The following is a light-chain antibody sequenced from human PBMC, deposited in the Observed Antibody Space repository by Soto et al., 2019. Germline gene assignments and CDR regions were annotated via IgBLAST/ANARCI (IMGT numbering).Light chain of an antibody. J-gene: IGKJ1*01. CDR3: QHYNTYSEA. Sequence: DSQITPSPSTLSGSVGDRVTITCRGSQTISSWLAWYQQKPGKAPKLLIYKASTLKSGVPSRFSGSGSGTEFTLTISSLQPDDFATYSCQHYNTYSEAFGLGTKV. CDR2: KAS. CDR1: QTISSW. V-gene: IGKV1-5*03.